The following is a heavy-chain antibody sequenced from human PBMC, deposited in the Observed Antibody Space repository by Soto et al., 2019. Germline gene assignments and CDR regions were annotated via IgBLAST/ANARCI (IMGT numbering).Heavy chain of an antibody. CDR3: ARSLTDHWMIDP. V-gene: IGHV4-30-4*01. CDR2: IYYSGST. CDR1: GGSISSGDYY. Sequence: KPSETLSLTCTVSGGSISSGDYYWSWIRQPPGKGLEWIGYIYYSGSTYYNPSLKSRVTISVDTSKNQFSLKLSSVTAADTAVYYCARSLTDHWMIDPWGQGTLVTVSS. J-gene: IGHJ5*02. D-gene: IGHD1-1*01.